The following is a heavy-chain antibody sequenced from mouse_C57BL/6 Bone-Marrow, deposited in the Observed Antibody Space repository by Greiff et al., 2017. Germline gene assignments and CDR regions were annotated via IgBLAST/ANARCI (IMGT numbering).Heavy chain of an antibody. V-gene: IGHV1-18*01. D-gene: IGHD2-5*01. CDR1: GYTFTDYY. J-gene: IGHJ4*01. CDR2: INPNNGGT. CDR3: ARRRVDSNYNAMDY. Sequence: DVQLQESGPELVKPGASVKIPCKASGYTFTDYYMDWVKQSHGKSLEWIGDINPNNGGTIYNQKFKGKATLTVDKSSSTAYMEPRSQTSEDTAVYDCARRRVDSNYNAMDYWGQGTSVTVSS.